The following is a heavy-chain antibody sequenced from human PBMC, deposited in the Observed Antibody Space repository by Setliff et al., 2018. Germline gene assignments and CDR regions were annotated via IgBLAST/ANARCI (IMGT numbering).Heavy chain of an antibody. CDR2: IDYTGNT. D-gene: IGHD1-26*01. V-gene: IGHV4-39*01. J-gene: IGHJ4*02. CDR1: GGSISTDHYY. CDR3: AAPGGGSYRF. Sequence: PSETLSLTCTASGGSISTDHYYWGWIRQPPGKGLEWIGSIDYTGNTWHNPSLKSRVTISVDTSKNQFSLNLSSVTAADTAVYYCAAPGGGSYRFRGQGTLVTVSS.